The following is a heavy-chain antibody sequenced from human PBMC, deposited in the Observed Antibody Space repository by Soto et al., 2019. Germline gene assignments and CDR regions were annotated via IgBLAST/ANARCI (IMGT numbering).Heavy chain of an antibody. CDR3: LVFHPDFWSASPNH. CDR1: GFSLRSHW. V-gene: IGHV3-74*01. J-gene: IGHJ1*01. CDR2: IWGDESRT. Sequence: EVQLVESGGGLVQPGGSLRLSCVVSGFSLRSHWIHWVRQAPDKGLVWVSLIWGDESRTDYADSVKGRFTDTRDNAKNTLYLQMNSLGAEDTALYYCLVFHPDFWSASPNHWGQGTLVTVSS. D-gene: IGHD3-3*01.